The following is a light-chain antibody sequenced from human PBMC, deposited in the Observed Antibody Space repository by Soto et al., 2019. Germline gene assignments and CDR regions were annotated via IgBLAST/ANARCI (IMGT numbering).Light chain of an antibody. V-gene: IGLV2-14*03. Sequence: QSVLTQPASVSGSPGQSITISCTGTARDIGGYQFVSWYQQHPDKAPKLIIVDVTKRPSGISSRFSASKSGTTASLTISGLLTEDEAQYYCAAYSSSETPVVFGGGTKLTVL. J-gene: IGLJ2*01. CDR1: ARDIGGYQF. CDR2: DVT. CDR3: AAYSSSETPVV.